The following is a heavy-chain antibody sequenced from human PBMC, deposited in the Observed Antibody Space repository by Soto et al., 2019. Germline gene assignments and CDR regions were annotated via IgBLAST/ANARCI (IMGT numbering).Heavy chain of an antibody. CDR3: ARAPPHYRSESYYDYIHY. J-gene: IGHJ4*01. D-gene: IGHD3-10*01. CDR1: GYTFTSYG. Sequence: QVQLVQSGAEVKKPGASVKVSCKASGYTFTSYGISWVRQAPGQGLEWMGWISAYNGNTNYAQKIQGRVTMTTDTSTSTAYMELTSLSSDVTAVYYCARAPPHYRSESYYDYIHYWGHGTLVTVSS. CDR2: ISAYNGNT. V-gene: IGHV1-18*01.